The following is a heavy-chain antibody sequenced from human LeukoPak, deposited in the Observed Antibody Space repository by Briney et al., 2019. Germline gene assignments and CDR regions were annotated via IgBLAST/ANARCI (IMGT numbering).Heavy chain of an antibody. CDR2: INPNSGDT. Sequence: ASVKVSCKASGYTFTGYYMHWVRQAPGQGLEWMGRINPNSGDTNYAQKFQGRVTMTRDTSISTAHMELSRLRSDDTAVYYCARACSGGSCYSDNWFDPWGQGTLVTVSS. V-gene: IGHV1-2*06. CDR1: GYTFTGYY. D-gene: IGHD2-15*01. J-gene: IGHJ5*02. CDR3: ARACSGGSCYSDNWFDP.